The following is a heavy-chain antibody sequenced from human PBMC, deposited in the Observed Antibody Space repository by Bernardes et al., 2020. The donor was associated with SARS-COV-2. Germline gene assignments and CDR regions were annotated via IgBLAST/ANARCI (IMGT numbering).Heavy chain of an antibody. D-gene: IGHD6-13*01. J-gene: IGHJ4*02. CDR2: IFYSGST. V-gene: IGHV4-61*01. CDR1: GGSVISGSYY. Sequence: SETLSLTCTFSGGSVISGSYYWSLIRQPPGKGLEWIGYIFYSGSTNYDSSLKSRVTISVDPSKNQFSLQLSSVTAADTAVYYGARALHGTAFDYWGQGNLVIVSS. CDR3: ARALHGTAFDY.